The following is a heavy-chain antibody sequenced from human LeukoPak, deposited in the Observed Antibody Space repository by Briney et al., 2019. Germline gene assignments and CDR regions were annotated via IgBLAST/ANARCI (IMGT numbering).Heavy chain of an antibody. Sequence: GGSLRLSCATSGFIFSDYWMSWVRQAPGKGLEWVANIKQDGSETYYVDSVKGRFTISRDDAKNSLYLQMNSLRAEDTAVYYCARQTVTTGAAWFDPWGQGTLVTVSS. J-gene: IGHJ5*02. D-gene: IGHD4-17*01. CDR3: ARQTVTTGAAWFDP. CDR1: GFIFSDYW. CDR2: IKQDGSET. V-gene: IGHV3-7*03.